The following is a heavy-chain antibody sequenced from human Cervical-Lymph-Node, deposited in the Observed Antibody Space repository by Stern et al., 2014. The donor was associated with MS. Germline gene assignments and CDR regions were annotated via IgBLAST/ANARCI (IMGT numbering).Heavy chain of an antibody. CDR2: INAGNGNT. CDR1: GYTFTSYA. Sequence: QVQLLQPGAEVKKPGASVKVSCKASGYTFTSYAMHWVRQAPGQRLEWMGWINAGNGNTKYSQKFQGRVTITRDTSASTAYMELSSLRSEDTAVYYCVSSIAARYYFDYWGQGTLVTVSS. CDR3: VSSIAARYYFDY. V-gene: IGHV1-3*01. J-gene: IGHJ4*02. D-gene: IGHD6-6*01.